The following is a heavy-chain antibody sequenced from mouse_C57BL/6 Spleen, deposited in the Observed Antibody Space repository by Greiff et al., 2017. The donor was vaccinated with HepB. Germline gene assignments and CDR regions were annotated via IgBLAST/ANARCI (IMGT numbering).Heavy chain of an antibody. Sequence: RPGQGLEWIGMNHPNSGSTNYNEKFKSKATLHVYKSSSTAYMHLSSLTSEDSSVYFCPRSKKPYVYVDYWGQGTTLT. J-gene: IGHJ2*01. CDR2: NHPNSGST. D-gene: IGHD2-2*01. CDR3: PRSKKPYVYVDY. V-gene: IGHV1-64*01.